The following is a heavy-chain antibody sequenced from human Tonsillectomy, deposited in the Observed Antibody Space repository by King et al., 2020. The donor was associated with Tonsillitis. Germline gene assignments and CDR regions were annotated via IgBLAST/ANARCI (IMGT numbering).Heavy chain of an antibody. J-gene: IGHJ4*02. CDR2: IYPGESDT. CDR3: ARSGYVGYDYPSLLYH. D-gene: IGHD5-12*01. V-gene: IGHV5-51*03. Sequence: VQLVQSGAEVKKPGESLEISCKGSGYSFSSHWIAWVRQMPGKGLEWMGIIYPGESDTRYRPSFRGQVAISADKSISAAFLQWSSLKTSDTAMYYCARSGYVGYDYPSLLYHWGRGTLVTVSS. CDR1: GYSFSSHW.